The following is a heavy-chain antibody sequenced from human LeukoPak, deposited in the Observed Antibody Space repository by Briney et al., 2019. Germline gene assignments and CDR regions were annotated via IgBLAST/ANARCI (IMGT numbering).Heavy chain of an antibody. Sequence: GGSLRLSCAASGFTFSSYAMHWVRQAPGKGLEWVAVISYDGSNKYYADSVKGRFTISRDNAKNSLYLQMNSLRAEDTAVYYCARERLYYYDSSAPAEVDYWGQGTLVTVSS. D-gene: IGHD3-22*01. V-gene: IGHV3-30*04. CDR1: GFTFSSYA. CDR3: ARERLYYYDSSAPAEVDY. J-gene: IGHJ4*02. CDR2: ISYDGSNK.